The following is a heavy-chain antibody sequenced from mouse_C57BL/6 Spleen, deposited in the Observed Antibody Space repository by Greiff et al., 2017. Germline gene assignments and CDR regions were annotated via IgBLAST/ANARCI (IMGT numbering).Heavy chain of an antibody. Sequence: QVQLQQPGAELVRPGSSVKLSCKASGYTFTSYWMHWVKQRPIQGLEWIGNIDPSDSETHYNQKFKDKATLTVDKSSSTAYMQLSSLTSEDSAVYYCARELGDLYDGYYRYFDVWGTGTTVTVAS. V-gene: IGHV1-52*01. CDR2: IDPSDSET. D-gene: IGHD2-3*01. CDR3: ARELGDLYDGYYRYFDV. CDR1: GYTFTSYW. J-gene: IGHJ1*03.